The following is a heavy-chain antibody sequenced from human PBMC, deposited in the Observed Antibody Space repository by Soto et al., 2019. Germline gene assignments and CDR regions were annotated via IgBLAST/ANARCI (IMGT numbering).Heavy chain of an antibody. V-gene: IGHV4-31*03. CDR3: ARDGTYYYDSSCYFGAVDI. J-gene: IGHJ3*02. Sequence: QVQLQESGPGLVKPSQTLSLTCTVSGGSISSGGYYWSWIRQHPGKGMEWIGYIYYSGSTYYNPSLRSRVTISVDTSKNQFSLKLSSVTAADTAVYYCARDGTYYYDSSCYFGAVDIWGQGTMVTVSS. D-gene: IGHD3-22*01. CDR1: GGSISSGGYY. CDR2: IYYSGST.